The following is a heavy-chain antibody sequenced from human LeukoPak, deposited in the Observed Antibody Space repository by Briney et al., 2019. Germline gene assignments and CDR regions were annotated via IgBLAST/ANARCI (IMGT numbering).Heavy chain of an antibody. V-gene: IGHV3-73*01. Sequence: GGSLRLSCAASGFTFSGSALHWVRQASGKGLEWVGRIRSTANGYATAYAASVKGRFTISRDDSRNTAYLQMDSLKTEDTAVYYCTGNYYGSGSYADFDYWGQGTLVTVSS. J-gene: IGHJ4*02. CDR1: GFTFSGSA. D-gene: IGHD3-10*01. CDR3: TGNYYGSGSYADFDY. CDR2: IRSTANGYAT.